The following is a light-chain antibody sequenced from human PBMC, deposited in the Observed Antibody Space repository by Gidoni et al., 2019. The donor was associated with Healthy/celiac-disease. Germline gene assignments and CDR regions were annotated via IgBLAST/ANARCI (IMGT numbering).Light chain of an antibody. CDR1: QSVSSY. CDR2: DAS. Sequence: EIVLTQSPATLSLSPGERATLSGRASQSVSSYLAWYHQKPGQAPRLLIYDASNRSPGIPARFSGSGSGTDFTLTISSLEPEDVAVYYCQQRSNWPLYTFGQGTKLEIK. CDR3: QQRSNWPLYT. V-gene: IGKV3-11*01. J-gene: IGKJ2*01.